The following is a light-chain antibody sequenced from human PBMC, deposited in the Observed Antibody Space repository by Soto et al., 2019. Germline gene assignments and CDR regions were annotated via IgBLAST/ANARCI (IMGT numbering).Light chain of an antibody. CDR3: QQYGNSPIN. Sequence: EIVMTQSPATLSVSPGERATLSCRASQSVSSNLAWYQQKPGQAPRLLIYGASSRATGIPDRFSGSGSGTDFTLTISSLEPEDFAVYYCQQYGNSPINFGQGTRLEIK. J-gene: IGKJ5*01. CDR1: QSVSSN. CDR2: GAS. V-gene: IGKV3-20*01.